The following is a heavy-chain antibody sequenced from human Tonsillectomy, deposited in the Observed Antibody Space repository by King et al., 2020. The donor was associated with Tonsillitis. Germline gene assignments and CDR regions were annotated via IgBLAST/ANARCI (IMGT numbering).Heavy chain of an antibody. CDR2: ISAYNGNT. V-gene: IGHV1-18*01. CDR3: ARDRGYSYGYYFDY. Sequence: QLVQSGAEVKKPGASVKVSCKASGYTFSSHGMSWVRQAPGQGLEWMAWISAYNGNTNYAQRLQGRVTMTTDTSTSTAYMELRSLRSDDTAVYYWARDRGYSYGYYFDYWGQGTLVTVSS. J-gene: IGHJ4*02. CDR1: GYTFSSHG. D-gene: IGHD5-18*01.